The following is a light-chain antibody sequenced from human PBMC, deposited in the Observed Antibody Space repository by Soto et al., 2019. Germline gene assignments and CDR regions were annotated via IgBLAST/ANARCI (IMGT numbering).Light chain of an antibody. CDR3: SSYTSSSTLYV. CDR1: SSDVGGYNY. V-gene: IGLV2-14*01. J-gene: IGLJ1*01. CDR2: EVS. Sequence: QPASVSGSPGQSITISCTGTSSDVGGYNYVSWYQQHPGKAPKLMIYEVSNRPSGVSNRFSGSKSGNTASLTISGLQAEDEADSYCSSYTSSSTLYVFGAGTKVTVL.